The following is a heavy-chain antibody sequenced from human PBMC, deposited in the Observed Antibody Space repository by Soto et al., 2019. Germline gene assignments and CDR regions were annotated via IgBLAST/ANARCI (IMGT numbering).Heavy chain of an antibody. CDR2: IYYSGST. Sequence: SETLSLTCTVSGGSISSYYWSWIRQPPGMGLEWIGYIYYSGSTNYNPSLKSRVTISVDTSKNQFSLKLSSVTAADTAVYYCARHTPYSSGWYPPPYYFDYWGQGTLVTVSS. CDR1: GGSISSYY. D-gene: IGHD6-19*01. CDR3: ARHTPYSSGWYPPPYYFDY. V-gene: IGHV4-59*08. J-gene: IGHJ4*02.